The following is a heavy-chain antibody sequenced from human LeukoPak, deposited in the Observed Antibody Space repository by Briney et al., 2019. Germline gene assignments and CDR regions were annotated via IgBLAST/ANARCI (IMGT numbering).Heavy chain of an antibody. V-gene: IGHV4-61*02. CDR1: GASISSGSYY. J-gene: IGHJ6*03. D-gene: IGHD1-26*01. CDR3: ARQYRYSVNYSLMDV. Sequence: SETLSLTCTVSGASISSGSYYWNWIRQPAGKGLEWIGRMITSGSTNYNPSLKSRVTISVDTSKNQFSLKLSSVTAADTAVYYCARQYRYSVNYSLMDVWGKGTTVTISS. CDR2: MITSGST.